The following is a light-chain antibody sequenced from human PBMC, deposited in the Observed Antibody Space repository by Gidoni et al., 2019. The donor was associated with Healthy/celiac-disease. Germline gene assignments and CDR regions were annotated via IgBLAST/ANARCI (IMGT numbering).Light chain of an antibody. V-gene: IGKV3-11*01. Sequence: DMVWTQSPATLSLSPGERATLSCRASQSVSSYLAWYQQKPGQAPRLLISDASNRATGIPARFSGRGSGTDFTLTISSLEPEDFAVYYCQQRSNWPMCSFGQGTKLEIK. J-gene: IGKJ2*04. CDR2: DAS. CDR3: QQRSNWPMCS. CDR1: QSVSSY.